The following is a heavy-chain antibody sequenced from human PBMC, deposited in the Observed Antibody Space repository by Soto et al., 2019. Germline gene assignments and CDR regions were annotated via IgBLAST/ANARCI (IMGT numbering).Heavy chain of an antibody. CDR1: GYTFSTYD. CDR2: MNPNSGNA. D-gene: IGHD3-16*01. Sequence: QVQLEQSGAEVKKPGASVKVSCKASGYTFSTYDINWVRQATGQGLEWMGWMNPNSGNAGYAQKFQGRVAVTRDTSTNTAYMELSSLTSEDTAVYYCERGWGRSPHEKPGDYWGQGTLVTVSS. CDR3: ERGWGRSPHEKPGDY. V-gene: IGHV1-8*01. J-gene: IGHJ4*02.